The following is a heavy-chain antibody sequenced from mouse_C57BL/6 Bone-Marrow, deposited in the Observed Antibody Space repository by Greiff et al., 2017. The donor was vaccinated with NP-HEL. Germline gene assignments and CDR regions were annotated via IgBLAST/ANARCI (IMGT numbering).Heavy chain of an antibody. V-gene: IGHV1-80*01. D-gene: IGHD2-2*01. CDR1: GYAFSSYW. Sequence: VQLQQSGAELVKPGASVKISCKASGYAFSSYWMNWVKQRPGKGLEWIGQIYPGDGDTNYNGKFKGKATLTADKSSSTAYMQLSSLTSEDSAVYFCARFGYYGYDWGYYYAMDYWGQGTSVTVSS. CDR2: IYPGDGDT. J-gene: IGHJ4*01. CDR3: ARFGYYGYDWGYYYAMDY.